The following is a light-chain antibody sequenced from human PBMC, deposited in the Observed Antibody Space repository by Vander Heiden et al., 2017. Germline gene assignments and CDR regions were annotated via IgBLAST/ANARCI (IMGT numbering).Light chain of an antibody. J-gene: IGLJ1*01. V-gene: IGLV3-1*01. CDR1: KLGNKY. CDR2: QDN. CDR3: EARDSTALYV. Sequence: SYALTQSPSVSVSTGQTASITCSGDKLGNKYVSWYQQRPGQAPVLVIYQDNKRPSGIPERFSGFNSGTTATLTISGTQTVDEADYFCEARDSTALYVFGSGTKVTVL.